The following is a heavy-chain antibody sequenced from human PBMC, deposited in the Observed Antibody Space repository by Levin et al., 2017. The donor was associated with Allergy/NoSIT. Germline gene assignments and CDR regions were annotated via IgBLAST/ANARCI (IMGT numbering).Heavy chain of an antibody. CDR2: IYWDDDK. D-gene: IGHD3-10*01. CDR1: GFSLSTSGVG. Sequence: VSGPTLVKPTQTLTLTCTFSGFSLSTSGVGVGWIRQPPGKALEWLALIYWDDDKRYSPSLKSRLTITKDTSKNQVVLTMTNMDPVDTATYYCAHRRGLWFRETDAFDIWGQGTMVTVSS. CDR3: AHRRGLWFRETDAFDI. V-gene: IGHV2-5*02. J-gene: IGHJ3*02.